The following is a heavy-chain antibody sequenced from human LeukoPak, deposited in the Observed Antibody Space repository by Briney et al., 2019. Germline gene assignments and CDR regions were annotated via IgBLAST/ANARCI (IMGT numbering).Heavy chain of an antibody. D-gene: IGHD1-14*01. J-gene: IGHJ3*02. V-gene: IGHV3-30*04. CDR2: IPFDGSK. Sequence: GGSLRLSCAASGFTFSSYAMHWVRQAPGKGLEWVAVIPFDGSKYYADSVKGRFTISRDIARNSLYLQMNSLRAEDTAVYYCARDIEPDAFDIWGQGTMVTVSS. CDR1: GFTFSSYA. CDR3: ARDIEPDAFDI.